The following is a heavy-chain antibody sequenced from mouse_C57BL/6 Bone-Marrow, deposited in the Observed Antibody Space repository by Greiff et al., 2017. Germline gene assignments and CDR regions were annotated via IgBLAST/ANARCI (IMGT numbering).Heavy chain of an antibody. CDR1: GFNIKDDY. D-gene: IGHD1-1*01. V-gene: IGHV14-4*01. Sequence: VQLQQSGAELVRPGASVKLSCTASGFNIKDDYMHWVKQRPEQGLEWIGWIDPENGDTEYASKFQGKATITADTSSNTAYLQRSSLTSEDTVVYYCTTSFTTVVAPFAYWGQGTLVTVSA. J-gene: IGHJ3*01. CDR2: IDPENGDT. CDR3: TTSFTTVVAPFAY.